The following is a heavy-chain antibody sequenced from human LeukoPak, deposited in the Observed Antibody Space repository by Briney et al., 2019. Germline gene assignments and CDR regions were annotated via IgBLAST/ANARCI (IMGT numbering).Heavy chain of an antibody. Sequence: SETLSLTCTVSGGSISSYYWSWIRQPAGKGLEWIGRIYTSGSTNYNPSLKSRVTMSVDTSKNQFSLKLSSVTAADTAVYYCARSRIRYFDTNFDYWGQGTLVTVSS. V-gene: IGHV4-4*07. CDR3: ARSRIRYFDTNFDY. J-gene: IGHJ4*02. CDR1: GGSISSYY. D-gene: IGHD3-9*01. CDR2: IYTSGST.